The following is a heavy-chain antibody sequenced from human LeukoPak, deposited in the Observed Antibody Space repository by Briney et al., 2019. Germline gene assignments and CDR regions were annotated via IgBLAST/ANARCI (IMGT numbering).Heavy chain of an antibody. V-gene: IGHV3-23*01. J-gene: IGHJ6*03. Sequence: GGSLRLSCAASGFAFSSFAMSWVRQAPGKGLEWVSAFSGSGGGTYYADSVKGRFTISRDNSKNTLYLQMNSLRAEDTAVYYCARDKPSDFWSGYFPYYYYMDVWGKGTTVTVSS. CDR3: ARDKPSDFWSGYFPYYYYMDV. D-gene: IGHD3-3*01. CDR2: FSGSGGGT. CDR1: GFAFSSFA.